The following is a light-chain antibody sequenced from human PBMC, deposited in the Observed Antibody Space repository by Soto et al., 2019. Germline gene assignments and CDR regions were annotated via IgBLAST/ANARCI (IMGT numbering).Light chain of an antibody. CDR1: SSDIGSYNF. Sequence: QSALTQPASVSGSPGQSIAISCSGASSDIGSYNFVSWYRQHPGKAPKLMISEVNKRPSGISNRFSGSKSGNTASLTISGLQAEDEADYYCCSFAGSGTGVFGTGTKVTVL. CDR2: EVN. CDR3: CSFAGSGTGV. J-gene: IGLJ1*01. V-gene: IGLV2-23*02.